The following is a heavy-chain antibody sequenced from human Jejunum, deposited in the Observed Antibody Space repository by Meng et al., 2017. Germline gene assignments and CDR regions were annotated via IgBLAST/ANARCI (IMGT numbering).Heavy chain of an antibody. CDR2: MTPNNGDI. CDR3: ARGVAAGVDY. V-gene: IGHV1-8*01. Sequence: QVKLVQSGAEVKKPGASVQASCQASGYTFSSYHINRVRQATGQGPEWMGWMTPNNGDIGYAQKFQGRVTMTRDTSVSTAYMELSSLTSEDTAVYYCARGVAAGVDYWGQGTLVTVSS. CDR1: GYTFSSYH. D-gene: IGHD6-13*01. J-gene: IGHJ4*02.